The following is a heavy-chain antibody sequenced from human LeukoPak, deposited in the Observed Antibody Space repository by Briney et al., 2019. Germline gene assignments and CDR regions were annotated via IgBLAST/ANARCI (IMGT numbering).Heavy chain of an antibody. CDR2: IIHIFGTA. Sequence: GASVKVSCKASGGTFSSYAISWVRQAPGQGLEWMGRIIHIFGTANYAQKLQGRVTITTDESTSTAYMQLISLRSEDTAVYYCARVNGDYGYFDYWGQGTLVTVSS. V-gene: IGHV1-69*05. D-gene: IGHD4-17*01. CDR3: ARVNGDYGYFDY. J-gene: IGHJ4*02. CDR1: GGTFSSYA.